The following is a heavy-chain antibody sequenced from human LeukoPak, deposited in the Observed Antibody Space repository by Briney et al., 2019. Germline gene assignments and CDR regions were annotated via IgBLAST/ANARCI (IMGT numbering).Heavy chain of an antibody. CDR3: ARGAAAGTPRLQDCFDY. Sequence: ASVKVSCKASGYTFTSYYMHWVRQAPGQGLEWMGIINPSGGSTSYAQKFQGRVTMTRDTSTSTVYMELSSLRSEDTAVYYCARGAAAGTPRLQDCFDYWGQGTLVTVSS. J-gene: IGHJ4*02. V-gene: IGHV1-46*01. D-gene: IGHD6-13*01. CDR1: GYTFTSYY. CDR2: INPSGGST.